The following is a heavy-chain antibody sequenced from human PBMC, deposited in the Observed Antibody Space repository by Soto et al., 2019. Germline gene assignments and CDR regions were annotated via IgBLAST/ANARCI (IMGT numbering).Heavy chain of an antibody. CDR3: ARDHLAVAGGADY. CDR1: GFTFSNFA. D-gene: IGHD6-19*01. CDR2: ISYDGSNK. J-gene: IGHJ4*02. Sequence: VQLVESGGGVVQPGTSLRLSCATSGFTFSNFAMHWVRQAPGKGLEWVAVISYDGSNKYYADSVRGRFTISRDNSKITLFLQLSSLSSEDTALSYCARDHLAVAGGADYWGQGTLVTVSS. V-gene: IGHV3-30-3*01.